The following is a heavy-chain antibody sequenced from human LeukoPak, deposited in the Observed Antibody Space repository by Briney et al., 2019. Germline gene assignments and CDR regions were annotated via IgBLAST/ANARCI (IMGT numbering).Heavy chain of an antibody. CDR1: GGSISSYY. CDR2: IYYSGST. J-gene: IGHJ4*02. Sequence: SETLSLTCTVSGGSISSYYWSWIRQPPGKGLWWIGYIYYSGSTNYNPSLKSRVTISVDTSKNQFPLKLSSVTAADTAVYYCAGQTNPLPWRGMWAQGTLVTVSS. V-gene: IGHV4-59*08. D-gene: IGHD3-10*01. CDR3: AGQTNPLPWRGM.